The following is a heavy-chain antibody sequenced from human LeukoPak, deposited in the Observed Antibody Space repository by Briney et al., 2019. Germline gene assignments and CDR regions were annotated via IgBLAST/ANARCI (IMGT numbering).Heavy chain of an antibody. CDR1: GFTFSSYG. CDR3: AKEDILMVIAATYLDH. D-gene: IGHD2-15*01. Sequence: PGRSLRLSCAASGFTFSSYGMHWVRQAPGKGLEWVAVIWYDGSNKYYADSVTGRFTISRDNSKNTLYLQMDSLRAEDTAVYYCAKEDILMVIAATYLDHWGQGSLVTVSS. V-gene: IGHV3-33*06. CDR2: IWYDGSNK. J-gene: IGHJ4*02.